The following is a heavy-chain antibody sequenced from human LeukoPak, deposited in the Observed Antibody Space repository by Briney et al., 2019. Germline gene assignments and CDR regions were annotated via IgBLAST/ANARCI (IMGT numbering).Heavy chain of an antibody. CDR3: ARVVRGAVTSNCFDP. J-gene: IGHJ5*02. V-gene: IGHV4-59*01. CDR1: GGSINDYY. Sequence: PSETLSLTCTVSGGSINDYYWTWIRQAPGKGLEWIGYISNSGTTDYNPSLKSRVTMSVDTSNNEFPLRLTSVTAADTAMYYCARVVRGAVTSNCFDPWGQGTLVTVSS. CDR2: ISNSGTT. D-gene: IGHD4-17*01.